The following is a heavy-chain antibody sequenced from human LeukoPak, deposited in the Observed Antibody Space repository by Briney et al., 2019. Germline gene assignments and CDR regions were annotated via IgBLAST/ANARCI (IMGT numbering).Heavy chain of an antibody. CDR1: VRSFSGYY. J-gene: IGHJ4*02. CDR3: ARVLRGSYWLDY. D-gene: IGHD1-26*01. CDR2: INHSGST. Sequence: SHTLSLTCAVYVRSFSGYYWSWIPHPPREGLEWIGQINHSGSTNYNPSLESRVTISVDTSKNQFSLKLSSVTASDTAVYYCARVLRGSYWLDYWGQGTLVTVSS. V-gene: IGHV4-34*01.